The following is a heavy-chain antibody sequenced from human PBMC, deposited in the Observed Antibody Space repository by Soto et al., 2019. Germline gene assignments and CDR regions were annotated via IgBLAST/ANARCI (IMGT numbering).Heavy chain of an antibody. CDR1: GYSFTSYW. CDR3: ARGGVAVGEYGMDV. V-gene: IGHV5-10-1*01. Sequence: GESLKISCKGSGYSFTSYWISWVRQMPGKGLEWMGRIDPSDSYTNYSPSFQGHVTISADKSISTAYLQWSSLRAEDMAVYYCARGGVAVGEYGMDVWGQGTTVTVSS. J-gene: IGHJ6*02. CDR2: IDPSDSYT. D-gene: IGHD6-19*01.